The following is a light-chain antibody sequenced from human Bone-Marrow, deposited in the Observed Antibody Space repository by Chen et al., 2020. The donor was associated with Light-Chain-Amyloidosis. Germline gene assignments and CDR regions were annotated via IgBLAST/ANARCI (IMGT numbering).Light chain of an antibody. CDR3: SSYSNSSIHV. J-gene: IGLJ1*01. CDR2: DVT. V-gene: IGLV2-14*01. CDR1: SSDIGAYNY. Sequence: QSALPQPASVSGSPGPSLTISCTGTSSDIGAYNYVSWYQQPPGKAPKLIIYDVTTRPSGVSNRFSGSKSGNTASLTISGLQAEDEADYYCSSYSNSSIHVFGTGTTLTVL.